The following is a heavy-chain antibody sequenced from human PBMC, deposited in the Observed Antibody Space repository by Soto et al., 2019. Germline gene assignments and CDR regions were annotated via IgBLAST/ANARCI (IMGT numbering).Heavy chain of an antibody. J-gene: IGHJ3*02. CDR1: GGSFSGYY. CDR3: ARVAWTKDIVVVVAAPNDAFDI. D-gene: IGHD2-15*01. CDR2: INHSGST. Sequence: SETLSLTCAVYGGSFSGYYWSWIRQPPGKGLEWTGEINHSGSTNYNPSLKSRVTISVDTSKNQFSLKLSSVTAADTAVYYCARVAWTKDIVVVVAAPNDAFDIWGQGTMVTVS. V-gene: IGHV4-34*01.